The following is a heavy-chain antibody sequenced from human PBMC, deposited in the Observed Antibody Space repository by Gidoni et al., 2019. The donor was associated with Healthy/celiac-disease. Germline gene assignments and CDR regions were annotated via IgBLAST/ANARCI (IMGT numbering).Heavy chain of an antibody. CDR2: SNHSGST. CDR1: GGSSSGYY. Sequence: QVQLQQWGAGLLKPSETLSLTCAVYGGSSSGYYWSWIRQPPGQGQERIGESNHSGSTNYNPSLKSRVTISVDTSKNQFSLKLGSVTAADTAVYYCARGGWGSYRYTRLDYWGQGTLVTVSS. CDR3: ARGGWGSYRYTRLDY. V-gene: IGHV4-34*01. J-gene: IGHJ4*02. D-gene: IGHD3-16*02.